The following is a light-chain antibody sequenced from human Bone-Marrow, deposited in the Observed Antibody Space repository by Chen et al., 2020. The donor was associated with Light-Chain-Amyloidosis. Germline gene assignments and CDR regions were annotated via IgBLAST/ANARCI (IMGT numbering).Light chain of an antibody. Sequence: SYVLTQPSSVSVAPGQTATIACGGNNIGSTSVHWYQQTPGQAPLLVVYDDSDRPSWIPERLSGSNSGNTATLTISRVEAGDEADYYCQVWDRSSDRPVFGGGTKLTVI. CDR2: DDS. CDR1: NIGSTS. CDR3: QVWDRSSDRPV. V-gene: IGLV3-21*02. J-gene: IGLJ3*02.